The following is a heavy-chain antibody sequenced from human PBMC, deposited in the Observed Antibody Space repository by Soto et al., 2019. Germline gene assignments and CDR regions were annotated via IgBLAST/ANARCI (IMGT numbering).Heavy chain of an antibody. V-gene: IGHV3-7*01. CDR2: IKTDGSEK. J-gene: IGHJ4*02. CDR1: EFTFSQHW. CDR3: ARGHYGRDY. Sequence: EVHLVESGGGLVQPGGSLRLSCAASEFTFSQHWMSWVRQALGKGLEWVADIKTDGSEKYYVDSVKGRFTISRDNAKNSVYLQMNSLRAEDTAVYYCARGHYGRDYWGQGTLVTVSS. D-gene: IGHD4-17*01.